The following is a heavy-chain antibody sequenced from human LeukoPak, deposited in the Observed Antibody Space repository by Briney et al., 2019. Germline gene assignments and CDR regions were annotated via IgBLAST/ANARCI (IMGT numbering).Heavy chain of an antibody. Sequence: GGSLRLSCAAPGFTVSNNYMNWVRQPPGKGLKWLSIIYSGGNTYYADSVKGRFTISRDDSKNALYLQMNSLRAEDSAVYYCARGYYGGAPDSWGQGTLVTVSS. D-gene: IGHD3-16*01. V-gene: IGHV3-66*01. CDR2: IYSGGNT. CDR1: GFTVSNNY. J-gene: IGHJ4*02. CDR3: ARGYYGGAPDS.